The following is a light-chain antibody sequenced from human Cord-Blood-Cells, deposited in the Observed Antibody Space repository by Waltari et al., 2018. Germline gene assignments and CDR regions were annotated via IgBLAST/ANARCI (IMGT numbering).Light chain of an antibody. CDR1: SSDVGGYNY. V-gene: IGLV2-14*01. CDR3: SSYTSSSTLV. Sequence: QSALTQPASVSGSPGQSITISCTGTSSDVGGYNYVSWYQQHPGKAPKLMIYEVSNRPSGVSNRFPCSKSGNTASLTISGLQAEDEADYYCSSYTSSSTLVFGGGTKLTVL. J-gene: IGLJ3*02. CDR2: EVS.